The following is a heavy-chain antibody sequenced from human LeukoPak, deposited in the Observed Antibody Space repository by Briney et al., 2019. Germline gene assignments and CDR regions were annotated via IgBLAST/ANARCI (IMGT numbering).Heavy chain of an antibody. D-gene: IGHD2-15*01. CDR2: ISSSGSTI. CDR3: AREYCSGGSCYSRFDP. J-gene: IGHJ5*02. CDR1: GFTFSSYE. V-gene: IGHV3-48*03. Sequence: GGSLRLSCAASGFTFSSYEMNWVRQAPGKGLEWVSYISSSGSTIYYADSVKGRFTISRDNAKNSLYLQMNSLRAEDTAVYYCAREYCSGGSCYSRFDPWGQGTLVTVSS.